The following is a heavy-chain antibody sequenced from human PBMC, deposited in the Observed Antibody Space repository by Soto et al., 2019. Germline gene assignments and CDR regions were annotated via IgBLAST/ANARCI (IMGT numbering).Heavy chain of an antibody. J-gene: IGHJ4*02. CDR1: GFTFTSSA. D-gene: IGHD3-10*01. Sequence: GASVKVSCKASGFTFTSSAVQWVRQARGQRLEWIGWIVVGSGNTNYAQKFQERVTITRDMSTSTAYMELSSLRSEDTAVYYCAAVVAMRYYGSGSYPLIDYWGQGTLVTVSS. CDR2: IVVGSGNT. V-gene: IGHV1-58*01. CDR3: AAVVAMRYYGSGSYPLIDY.